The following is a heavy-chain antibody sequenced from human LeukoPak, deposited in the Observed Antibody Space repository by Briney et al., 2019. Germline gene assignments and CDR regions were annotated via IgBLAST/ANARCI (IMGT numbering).Heavy chain of an antibody. J-gene: IGHJ5*02. CDR3: ARGGYGSGSYFNNWFDP. CDR1: GYTFTIYY. CDR2: INPSGGST. V-gene: IGHV1-46*01. Sequence: ASVKVSCKASGYTFTIYYMHWVRQAPGQGLEWMGIINPSGGSTSYAQKFQGRVTMTRDTSTSTVYMELSSLRSEDTAVYYCARGGYGSGSYFNNWFDPWGQGTLVTVSS. D-gene: IGHD3-10*01.